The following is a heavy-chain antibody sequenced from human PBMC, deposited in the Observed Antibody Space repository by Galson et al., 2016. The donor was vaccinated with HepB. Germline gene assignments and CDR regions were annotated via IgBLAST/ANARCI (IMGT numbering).Heavy chain of an antibody. Sequence: SLRLSCATSTFTFSDYSMSWIRQAPGKGLEWVSYISAGGGNIFYADSVKGRLTISRDNARKSLHLQMNSLRVEDTAIYYCARDPATADYYYYGMDVWGQGTTVTVSS. J-gene: IGHJ6*02. D-gene: IGHD5-18*01. CDR3: ARDPATADYYYYGMDV. V-gene: IGHV3-11*04. CDR2: ISAGGGNI. CDR1: TFTFSDYS.